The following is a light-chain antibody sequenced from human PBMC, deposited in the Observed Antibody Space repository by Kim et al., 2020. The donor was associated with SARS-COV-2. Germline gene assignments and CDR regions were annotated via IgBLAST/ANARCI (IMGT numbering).Light chain of an antibody. CDR2: GAS. J-gene: IGKJ2*01. CDR3: QHSGSSLYT. V-gene: IGKV3-20*01. Sequence: SSPGERAALSCRASQSVSDSYLAWYQQKPGQAPSLLIYGASRRATGIPDRFSGSGSGTDFTLTISRLEPEDFTVYYCQHSGSSLYTFGQGTKLEI. CDR1: QSVSDSY.